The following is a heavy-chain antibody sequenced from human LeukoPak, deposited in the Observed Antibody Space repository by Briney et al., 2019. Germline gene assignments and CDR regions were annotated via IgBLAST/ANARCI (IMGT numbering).Heavy chain of an antibody. CDR2: ISSGGTTT. J-gene: IGHJ4*02. V-gene: IGHV3-23*01. Sequence: GGSLRLSCAASGFTFGNYAMTWVRQAPGKGLDWVSIISSGGTTTFYADSVKGRFTISRDNSKNTLYLQMNSLRAEDTAVYYCATPIAVAGPFDYWGQGTLVTVSS. D-gene: IGHD6-19*01. CDR3: ATPIAVAGPFDY. CDR1: GFTFGNYA.